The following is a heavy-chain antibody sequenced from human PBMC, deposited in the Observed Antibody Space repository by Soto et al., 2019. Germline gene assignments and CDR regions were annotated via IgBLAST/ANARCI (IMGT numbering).Heavy chain of an antibody. D-gene: IGHD5-12*01. CDR1: GGSISSYY. CDR3: ARGTRVYSGYDRNYYFDE. CDR2: IYYSGST. V-gene: IGHV4-59*01. Sequence: SETLSLTCTVSGGSISSYYWSWIRQPPGKGLEWIGYIYYSGSTNYNPSLKSRVTISVDTSKNQFSLKLSSVTAADTAVYYCARGTRVYSGYDRNYYFDERGKGTPVTFFS. J-gene: IGHJ4*02.